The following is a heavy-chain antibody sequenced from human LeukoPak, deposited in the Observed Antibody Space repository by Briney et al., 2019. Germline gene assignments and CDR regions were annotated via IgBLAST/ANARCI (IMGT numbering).Heavy chain of an antibody. V-gene: IGHV4-39*07. CDR2: IYYSGST. D-gene: IGHD2-2*01. CDR1: GGSISSSSYY. CDR3: AVLLSMEPAATGGDPYYFDY. Sequence: SETLSLTCTVSGGSISSSSYYWGWIRQPPGKGLEWIGSIYYSGSTYYNPSLKSRVTISVDTSKNQFSLKLSSVTAADTAVYYCAVLLSMEPAATGGDPYYFDYWGQGTLVTVSS. J-gene: IGHJ4*02.